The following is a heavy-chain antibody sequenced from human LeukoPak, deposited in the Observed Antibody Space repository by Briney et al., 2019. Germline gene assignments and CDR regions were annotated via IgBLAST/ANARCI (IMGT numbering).Heavy chain of an antibody. CDR3: ARLRGNYSPDY. D-gene: IGHD4-11*01. Sequence: PSETLSLTCTVSGGSISGYYWTWIRQPPGKGLEWIGYIYYTGSTNYNPSLESRVTISVDTSKNQFSLRLSSVTAADTAVYYCARLRGNYSPDYWGQGTLVTVSS. J-gene: IGHJ4*02. V-gene: IGHV4-59*01. CDR2: IYYTGST. CDR1: GGSISGYY.